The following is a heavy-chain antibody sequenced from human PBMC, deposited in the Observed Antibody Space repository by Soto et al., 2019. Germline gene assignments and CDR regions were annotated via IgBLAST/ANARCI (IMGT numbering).Heavy chain of an antibody. J-gene: IGHJ6*02. CDR3: AKPIAVAGTRNPYYYYYGMDV. CDR2: ISGSGGST. D-gene: IGHD6-19*01. CDR1: GFTFSSYA. V-gene: IGHV3-23*01. Sequence: GGSLRLSCAASGFTFSSYAMSWVRQAPGKGLEWVSAISGSGGSTYYADSAKGRFTISRDNSRNTLYLQMNSLRAEDTAVYYCAKPIAVAGTRNPYYYYYGMDVWGQGTTVTVSS.